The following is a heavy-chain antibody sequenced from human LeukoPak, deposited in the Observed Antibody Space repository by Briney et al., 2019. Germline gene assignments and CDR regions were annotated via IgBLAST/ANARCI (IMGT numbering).Heavy chain of an antibody. V-gene: IGHV3-21*04. J-gene: IGHJ3*02. CDR2: ISSSSSYI. D-gene: IGHD3-16*01. CDR3: AKNGYVWGEDAFDT. CDR1: GFTFSSYS. Sequence: GGSLRLSCAASGFTFSSYSMNWVRQAPGKGLEWVSSISSSSSYIYYADSVKGRFTISRDNSKNTPYLQMNSLRAEDTAVYYCAKNGYVWGEDAFDTWGQGTMVTVSS.